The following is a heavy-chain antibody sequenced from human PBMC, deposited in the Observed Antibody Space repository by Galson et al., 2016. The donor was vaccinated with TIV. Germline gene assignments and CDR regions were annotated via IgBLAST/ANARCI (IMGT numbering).Heavy chain of an antibody. CDR1: GYTFTGYY. D-gene: IGHD3-10*01. CDR3: ARALNYGMDV. J-gene: IGHJ6*02. Sequence: SVKVSCKASGYTFTGYYMHWVRQAPGQGLEWMGWINPDSGDTNSAQEFQGRVTMTRDTSITTAYMDVIRLRSDDTAVYFCARALNYGMDVWGQGTTVTVSS. CDR2: INPDSGDT. V-gene: IGHV1-2*02.